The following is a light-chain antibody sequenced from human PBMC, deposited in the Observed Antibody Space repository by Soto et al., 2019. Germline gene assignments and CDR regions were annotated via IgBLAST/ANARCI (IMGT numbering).Light chain of an antibody. Sequence: DVVMTQSPLSLPVTLGQPASISCRSNQSLVHSDGIAYFSWFQQRPGRSPRRLIYKVSNRDSGVPARFSGSGSGPDFALKISRVEAEDVGVYSCMQGTHWPITFGQGTRLEIK. CDR2: KVS. J-gene: IGKJ5*01. V-gene: IGKV2-30*02. CDR3: MQGTHWPIT. CDR1: QSLVHSDGIAY.